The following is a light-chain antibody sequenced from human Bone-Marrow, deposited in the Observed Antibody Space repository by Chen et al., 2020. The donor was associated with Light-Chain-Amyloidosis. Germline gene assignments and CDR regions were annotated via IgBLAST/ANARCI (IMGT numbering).Light chain of an antibody. J-gene: IGLJ3*02. V-gene: IGLV3-21*02. Sequence: SYVLTQPSSVSVAPGQTAPIACGGNNIGSTRVHWYQQTPGQAPLLVVYDDSDRPSGIPERLSGSNSGNTATLTISRVEAGDEADYYGQVWDRSSDRPVFGGGTKLTVL. CDR1: NIGSTR. CDR2: DDS. CDR3: QVWDRSSDRPV.